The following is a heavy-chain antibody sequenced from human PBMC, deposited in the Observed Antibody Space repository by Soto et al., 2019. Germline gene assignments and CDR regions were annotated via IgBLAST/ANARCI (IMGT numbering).Heavy chain of an antibody. CDR1: GFTFSSYA. CDR2: ISGSGGST. D-gene: IGHD5-12*01. J-gene: IGHJ4*02. Sequence: GGSLRLSCAASGFTFSSYAMSWVRQAPGKGLEWVSAISGSGGSTYYADSVKGRFTISRDNSKNTLYLQMNSLRAEDTAVYYCARTLVATIGGVNDYWGQGTLVTVSS. V-gene: IGHV3-23*01. CDR3: ARTLVATIGGVNDY.